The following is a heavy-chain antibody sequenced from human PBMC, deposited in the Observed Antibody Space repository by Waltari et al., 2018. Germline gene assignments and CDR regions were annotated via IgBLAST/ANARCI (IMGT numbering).Heavy chain of an antibody. Sequence: QVQLVQSGAEVKKPGSSVKASCKASGGTFSSYAISWVRQAPGQGLEWMGGIIPIFGTATYAQKFQGRVTVTADEYTSTADMELSSLRSEDTAGYYCASSITMIVVGRNGYYYGMDVWGQGTTVTVSS. D-gene: IGHD3-22*01. CDR2: IIPIFGTA. J-gene: IGHJ6*02. CDR1: GGTFSSYA. V-gene: IGHV1-69*12. CDR3: ASSITMIVVGRNGYYYGMDV.